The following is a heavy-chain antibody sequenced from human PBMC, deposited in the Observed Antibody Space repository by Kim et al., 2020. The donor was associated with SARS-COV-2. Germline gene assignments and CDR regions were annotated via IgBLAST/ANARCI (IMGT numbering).Heavy chain of an antibody. Sequence: NYEQKFQGRVTITADESTSTAYMELSSLRSEDTAVYYCANDCSGGSCYPYWGQGTLVTVSS. V-gene: IGHV1-69*01. D-gene: IGHD2-15*01. J-gene: IGHJ4*02. CDR3: ANDCSGGSCYPY.